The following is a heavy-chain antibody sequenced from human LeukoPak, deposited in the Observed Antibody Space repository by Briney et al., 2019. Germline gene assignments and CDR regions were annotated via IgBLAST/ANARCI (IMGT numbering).Heavy chain of an antibody. CDR1: GYTFTGYY. Sequence: ASVKVSCKASGYTFTGYYMHWVRQAPGQGLEWMGWINPNSGGTNYAQKFQGRVTMTRDTSISTAYMELSRLRSDDTAVYYCARDSYEPAVTDAFDIWGQGTMVTVSS. CDR3: ARDSYEPAVTDAFDI. V-gene: IGHV1-2*02. J-gene: IGHJ3*02. D-gene: IGHD2-2*01. CDR2: INPNSGGT.